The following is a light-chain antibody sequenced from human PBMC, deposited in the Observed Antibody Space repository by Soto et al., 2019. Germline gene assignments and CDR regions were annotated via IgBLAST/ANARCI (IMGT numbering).Light chain of an antibody. CDR3: SSHTSGNTRV. CDR2: EVT. J-gene: IGLJ1*01. CDR1: SSDVGGYDY. V-gene: IGLV2-14*01. Sequence: QLVLTQPASVSGSPGQSIAISCTGTSSDVGGYDYVSWYQQHPDKAPKLMIYEVTKRPSGVSNRFSGSKSGNTASLTISGLQPEDEADYYCSSHTSGNTRVFGSGTKVTVL.